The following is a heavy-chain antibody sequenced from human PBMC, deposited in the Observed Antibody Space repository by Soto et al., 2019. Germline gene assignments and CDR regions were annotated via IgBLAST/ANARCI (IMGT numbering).Heavy chain of an antibody. V-gene: IGHV1-18*01. Sequence: QVHLVQSGAEVKKPGASVKVSCKASGYTFTSYGISWVRQAPGQRLEWMGWISAYNGNTNYAQKLQGRITMTPDTSPSTAHMGLSCLGSDVQAGLYWGRSGVREPRDCWGQGTTVTVSS. CDR3: GRSGVREPRDC. CDR2: ISAYNGNT. D-gene: IGHD1-26*01. CDR1: GYTFTSYG. J-gene: IGHJ4*02.